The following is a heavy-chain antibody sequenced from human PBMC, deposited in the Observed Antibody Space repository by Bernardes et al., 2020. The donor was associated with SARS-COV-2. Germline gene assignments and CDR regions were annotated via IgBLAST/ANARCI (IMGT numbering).Heavy chain of an antibody. CDR3: AGTKVVTPRLFDY. Sequence: SEPLSLTCTVSGGSITNSYWSWIRQPPGKGLEWIGYVYHIGSTSYNPSLKSRVTISRDTSNSQFSLRLRSVTAADTALYYCAGTKVVTPRLFDYWGQGTLVSVSS. CDR2: VYHIGST. D-gene: IGHD2-21*02. CDR1: GGSITNSY. J-gene: IGHJ4*02. V-gene: IGHV4-59*01.